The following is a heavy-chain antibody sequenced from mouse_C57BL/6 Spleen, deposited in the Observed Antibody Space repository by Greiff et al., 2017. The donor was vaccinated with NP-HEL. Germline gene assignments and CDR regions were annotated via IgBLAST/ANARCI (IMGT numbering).Heavy chain of an antibody. Sequence: QVQLQQSGAELARPGASVKLSCKASGYTFTSYGISWVKQRTGQGLEWIGEIYPRSGNTYYNEKFKGKATLTADKSSSTAYMELRSLTSEDSAVYFCARSLYGNLPWYFDVWGTGTTVTVSS. V-gene: IGHV1-81*01. CDR2: IYPRSGNT. J-gene: IGHJ1*03. CDR1: GYTFTSYG. D-gene: IGHD2-1*01. CDR3: ARSLYGNLPWYFDV.